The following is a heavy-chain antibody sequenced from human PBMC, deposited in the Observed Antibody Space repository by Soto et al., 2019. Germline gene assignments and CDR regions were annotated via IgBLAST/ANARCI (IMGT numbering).Heavy chain of an antibody. CDR1: GGSISSGGYY. Sequence: QVQLQESGPGLVKPSQTLSLTCTVSGGSISSGGYYWSWIRQHPGKGLEWIGYIYYSGSAYYNPSVKSRVTISLDTSKNQFSLKLSSVTAADTAVYYCAGNSGWYPLDYWGRGTLVTVSS. CDR3: AGNSGWYPLDY. J-gene: IGHJ4*02. CDR2: IYYSGSA. V-gene: IGHV4-31*03. D-gene: IGHD6-19*01.